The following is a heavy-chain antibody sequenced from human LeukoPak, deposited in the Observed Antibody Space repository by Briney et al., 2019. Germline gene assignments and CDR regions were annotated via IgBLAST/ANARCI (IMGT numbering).Heavy chain of an antibody. CDR1: GDSVSSTNVG. CDR3: ARGTAFDI. Sequence: SQTLSLTCAISGDSVSSTNVGWNWIRQSPSSGLEWLGRTYYRSQFYNDYADSVKGRITITPDTSKNQFSLQLGSLTPDDTAVYYCARGTAFDIWGQGTMVTVSS. J-gene: IGHJ3*02. CDR2: TYYRSQFYN. D-gene: IGHD1-14*01. V-gene: IGHV6-1*01.